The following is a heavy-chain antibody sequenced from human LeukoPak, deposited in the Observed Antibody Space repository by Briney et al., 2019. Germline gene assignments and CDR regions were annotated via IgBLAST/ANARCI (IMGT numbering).Heavy chain of an antibody. V-gene: IGHV3-74*01. D-gene: IGHD2-21*01. CDR1: EFTFNTYW. CDR3: ASGISGASTRGYFDN. CDR2: INSDGFTT. Sequence: GGSLRLSCAASEFTFNTYWMHWVRQAPGKGLVWVSRINSDGFTTNYADSVKGRFTISRDNAKNTLYLQMNSLRVEDTAVYYCASGISGASTRGYFDNWGPGTLVAVSS. J-gene: IGHJ4*02.